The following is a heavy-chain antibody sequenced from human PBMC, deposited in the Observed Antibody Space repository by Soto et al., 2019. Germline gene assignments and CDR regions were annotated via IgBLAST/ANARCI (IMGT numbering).Heavy chain of an antibody. D-gene: IGHD6-6*01. V-gene: IGHV1-2*02. Sequence: AASVKVSCKASGYTFTGYYMHWVRQAPGQGLEWMGWINPNSGGTNYAQKFQGRVTMTRDTSISTAYMELSRLRSDDTAVYYCARGRYSSSSVWFDPWGQGTLVTVSS. CDR2: INPNSGGT. CDR1: GYTFTGYY. J-gene: IGHJ5*02. CDR3: ARGRYSSSSVWFDP.